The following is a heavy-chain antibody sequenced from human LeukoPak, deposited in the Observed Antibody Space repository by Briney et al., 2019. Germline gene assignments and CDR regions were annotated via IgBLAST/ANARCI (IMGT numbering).Heavy chain of an antibody. V-gene: IGHV1-24*01. J-gene: IGHJ4*02. CDR1: GYTLTELS. Sequence: ASVRVSCKVSGYTLTELSMHWVRQAPGKGLEWMGGFDPEDGETIHAQKFQGRVTMTEDTSTDTAYMELSSLRSEDTAVYYCETVTYSGYDFWGQGTLVTVYS. CDR2: FDPEDGET. CDR3: ETVTYSGYDF. D-gene: IGHD5-12*01.